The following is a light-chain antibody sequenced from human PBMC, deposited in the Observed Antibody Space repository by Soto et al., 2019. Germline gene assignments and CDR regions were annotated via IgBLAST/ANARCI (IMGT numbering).Light chain of an antibody. CDR2: DAS. CDR3: QQDESSLYT. Sequence: EIVLTQSPATLSLFPGERATLSCGASQSVSSNYLAWHQQKPGLAPRLLIYDASTRATGTPDRFSGSGSGTDFSLTIGKLGPEDYAVYYCQQDESSLYTFGQGTKLEIK. CDR1: QSVSSNY. J-gene: IGKJ2*01. V-gene: IGKV3D-20*01.